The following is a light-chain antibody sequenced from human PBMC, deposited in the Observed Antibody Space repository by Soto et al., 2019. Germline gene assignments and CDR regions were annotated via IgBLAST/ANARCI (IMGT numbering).Light chain of an antibody. CDR1: QGISNY. V-gene: IGKV1-27*01. CDR3: QKYDSAPWT. CDR2: AAS. J-gene: IGKJ1*01. Sequence: DIQMTQSPSSLSASVRDRVTITCRASQGISNYLAWYQQKPGKVPKLLIYAASTLQSGGPSRFSGSGSGTDFTLTISSLQPEDVATYYCQKYDSAPWTFGQGTEVEIK.